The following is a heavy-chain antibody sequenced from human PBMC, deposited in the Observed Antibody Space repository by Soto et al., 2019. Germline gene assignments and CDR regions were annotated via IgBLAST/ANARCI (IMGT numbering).Heavy chain of an antibody. CDR2: IYYSGST. V-gene: IGHV4-39*01. J-gene: IGHJ6*02. CDR3: ASWEAAAGIDYYYYGMDV. CDR1: GGSISSSTYY. Sequence: SETLSLTCAVSGGSISSSTYYWGWIRQPPGKGLEWIGSIYYSGSTYYNPSLKSRVTISVDTSKNQFSLKLSSVTAADTAVYYCASWEAAAGIDYYYYGMDVWGQGTTVTVSS. D-gene: IGHD6-13*01.